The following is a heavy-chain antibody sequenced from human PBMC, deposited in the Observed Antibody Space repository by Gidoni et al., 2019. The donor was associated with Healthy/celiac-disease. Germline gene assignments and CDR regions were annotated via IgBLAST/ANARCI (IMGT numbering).Heavy chain of an antibody. Sequence: QVQLQQWGAGLLKPSETLSLTCAVYGGSFSGYYWSWIRQPPGKGLEWIGEINHSGSTNYNPSLKSRVTISVDTSKNQFSLKLSSVTAADTAVYYCARILPEVVAATRGRWNYFDYWGQGTLVTVSS. V-gene: IGHV4-34*01. CDR3: ARILPEVVAATRGRWNYFDY. CDR1: GGSFSGYY. CDR2: INHSGST. D-gene: IGHD2-15*01. J-gene: IGHJ4*02.